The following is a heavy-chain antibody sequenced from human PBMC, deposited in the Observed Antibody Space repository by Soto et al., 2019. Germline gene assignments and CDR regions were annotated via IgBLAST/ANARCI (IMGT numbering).Heavy chain of an antibody. V-gene: IGHV1-18*01. D-gene: IGHD4-17*01. Sequence: ASVKLSCKASGDTFTSYGISWVRQAPGQGLEWMGWISAYNGNTNYAQKLQGRVTMTTDTSTSTAYMELRSLRSDDTAVYYCARNYYGGNYNFDPWGQGTLVTVSS. CDR3: ARNYYGGNYNFDP. CDR2: ISAYNGNT. J-gene: IGHJ5*02. CDR1: GDTFTSYG.